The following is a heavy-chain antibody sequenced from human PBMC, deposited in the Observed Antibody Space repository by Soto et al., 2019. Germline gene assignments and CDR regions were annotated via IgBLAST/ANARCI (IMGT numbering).Heavy chain of an antibody. CDR2: ISAGSEGA. CDR1: GFSFTSHA. J-gene: IGHJ1*01. D-gene: IGHD2-15*01. V-gene: IGHV3-23*01. Sequence: EVQLLESGGGLVQPGGALRLSCAASGFSFTSHAMSWVRQAPGKGLQGISSISAGSEGAYYADSVKGRFTISRDNSNNTLYLHMNSLRAEDTAVYYCARDLWWYLHWGQGTLVTVSS. CDR3: ARDLWWYLH.